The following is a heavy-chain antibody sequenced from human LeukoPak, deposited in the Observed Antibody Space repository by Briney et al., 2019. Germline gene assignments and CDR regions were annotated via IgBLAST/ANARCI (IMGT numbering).Heavy chain of an antibody. CDR3: AKTSRYTKSDFDC. CDR1: GFTLSNYA. CDR2: VGNSGGAT. V-gene: IGHV3-23*01. D-gene: IGHD1-14*01. J-gene: IGHJ4*02. Sequence: GGSLRLSCAGSGFTLSNYAMNWVRQAPGKGLEWVSGVGNSGGATYYADSVKGRFTVSRDDSKSTLYLQMNSLRAEDTAVYYCAKTSRYTKSDFDCWGQGTLVTVSS.